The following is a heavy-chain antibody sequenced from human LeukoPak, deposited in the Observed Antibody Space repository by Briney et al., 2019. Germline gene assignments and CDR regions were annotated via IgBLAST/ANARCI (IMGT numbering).Heavy chain of an antibody. CDR1: GFTFSNYA. V-gene: IGHV3-23*01. Sequence: GGSLRLSCAASGFTFSNYAMSWVRQAPGKGLEWVSSISDSGRNTYYADSVKGRFTISRDNSKNTLFLQMNSLRPDDTAVYSCASSHYDFWSGYSAWGQGTLVTVSS. J-gene: IGHJ5*02. D-gene: IGHD3-3*01. CDR3: ASSHYDFWSGYSA. CDR2: ISDSGRNT.